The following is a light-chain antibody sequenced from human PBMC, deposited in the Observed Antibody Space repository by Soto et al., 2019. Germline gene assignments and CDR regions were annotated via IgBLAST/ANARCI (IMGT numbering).Light chain of an antibody. CDR1: SSDVGGYNY. CDR3: SSYTRSSTYV. CDR2: EVS. Sequence: QSALTQPASVSGSPGQSITISCTGTSSDVGGYNYVSSYQQHPGKAPKPMIYEVSNRPSGVSNRFSGSKSGNTASLTISGLQAEDEADYYCSSYTRSSTYVFRTGTKVTVL. V-gene: IGLV2-14*01. J-gene: IGLJ1*01.